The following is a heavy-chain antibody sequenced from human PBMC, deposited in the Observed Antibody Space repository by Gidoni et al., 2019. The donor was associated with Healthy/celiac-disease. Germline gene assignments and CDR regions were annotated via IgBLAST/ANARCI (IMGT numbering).Heavy chain of an antibody. J-gene: IGHJ6*02. CDR1: GVPFRSYG. V-gene: IGHV3-33*01. CDR2: IWYDGSNK. D-gene: IGHD4-17*01. Sequence: QVQLVESGGGVVQPGRSRGLSCAASGVPFRSYGMHWDRQAPGKGLGWVAVIWYDGSNKYYADSVKGRFTISRDNSKNTLYLQMNSLRAEDTAVYYCARGGAYGHYYGMDVWGQGTTVTVSS. CDR3: ARGGAYGHYYGMDV.